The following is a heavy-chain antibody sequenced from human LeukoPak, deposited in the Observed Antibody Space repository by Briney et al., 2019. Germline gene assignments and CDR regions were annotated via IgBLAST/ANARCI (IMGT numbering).Heavy chain of an antibody. Sequence: GGSLRLSCAASGFTFSSYAMSWVRQAPGKGLEWVSAISGSGGSTCYADSVKGRFTISRDNSKNTLYLQMNSLRAEDTAVYYCAKPLYCSSTSCYRGDYWGQGTLVTVSS. D-gene: IGHD2-2*01. CDR2: ISGSGGST. J-gene: IGHJ4*02. V-gene: IGHV3-23*01. CDR1: GFTFSSYA. CDR3: AKPLYCSSTSCYRGDY.